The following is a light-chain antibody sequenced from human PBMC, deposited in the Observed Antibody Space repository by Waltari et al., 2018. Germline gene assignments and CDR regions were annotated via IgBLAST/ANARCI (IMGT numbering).Light chain of an antibody. J-gene: IGLJ2*01. CDR2: YDS. V-gene: IGLV3-21*04. CDR3: LVWHSTTDHHGV. CDR1: NIGRKS. Sequence: SYVVTQSPPVSVAPGETARITCGGDNIGRKSVHLYQQRPGQAPVLVISYDSDRPSGIPERFSGSNSGNTATLTISWVEAEDEADYYCLVWHSTTDHHGVFGGGTKLTVL.